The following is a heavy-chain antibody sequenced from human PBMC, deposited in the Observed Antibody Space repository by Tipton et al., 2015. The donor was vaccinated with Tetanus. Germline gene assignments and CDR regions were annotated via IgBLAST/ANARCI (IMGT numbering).Heavy chain of an antibody. V-gene: IGHV4-31*02. J-gene: IGHJ6*03. D-gene: IGHD5-12*01. CDR1: GGSISSGGYY. CDR2: IYYSGST. CDR3: ARVATPSPGGYYYYYMDV. Sequence: LRLSCTVSGGSISSGGYYWSWIRQHPGKGLEWIGYIYYSGSTYHNPSLKSRVTISVDTSKNQFSLKLSSVTAADTAVYYCARVATPSPGGYYYYYMDVGGKGTTVTVAS.